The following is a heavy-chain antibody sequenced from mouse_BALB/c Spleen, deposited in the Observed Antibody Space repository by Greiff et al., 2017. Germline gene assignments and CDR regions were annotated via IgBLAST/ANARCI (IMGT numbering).Heavy chain of an antibody. CDR3: ARTSTVVLDY. V-gene: IGHV1-80*01. Sequence: QVQLKQSGAELVRPGSSVKISCKASGYAFSSYWMNWVKQRPGQGLEWIGQIYPGDGDTNYNGKFKGKATLTADKSSSTAYMQLSSLTSEDSAVYFCARTSTVVLDYWGQGTTLTVSS. CDR1: GYAFSSYW. J-gene: IGHJ2*01. CDR2: IYPGDGDT. D-gene: IGHD1-1*01.